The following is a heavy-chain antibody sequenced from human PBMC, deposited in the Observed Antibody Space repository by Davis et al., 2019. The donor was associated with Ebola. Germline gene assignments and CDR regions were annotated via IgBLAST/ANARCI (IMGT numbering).Heavy chain of an antibody. J-gene: IGHJ3*02. V-gene: IGHV4-4*02. CDR2: IYHSGST. CDR1: GGSISSSNW. Sequence: SETLSLTCAVPGGSISSSNWWSWVSQPPGKELEWIGEIYHSGSTNYNPSLQSRVTISVDKSKNQFSLKLSSVTAADTAVYYCARESPNYDILTGYYMGAFDIWGQGTMVTVSS. CDR3: ARESPNYDILTGYYMGAFDI. D-gene: IGHD3-9*01.